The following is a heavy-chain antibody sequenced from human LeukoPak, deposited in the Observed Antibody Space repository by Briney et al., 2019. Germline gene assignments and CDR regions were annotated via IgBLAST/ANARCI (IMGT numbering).Heavy chain of an antibody. D-gene: IGHD3-22*01. J-gene: IGHJ4*02. CDR1: GFSLSTSGVG. V-gene: IGHV2-5*01. CDR3: AHRMHEEASITMIVVVADGDLSFDY. Sequence: SGPTLVNPTQTLTLTCTFSGFSLSTSGVGVGWIRQPPGKALEWLALIYWNDDKRYSPSLKSRLTITKDTSKNQVVLTMTNMDPVDTATYYCAHRMHEEASITMIVVVADGDLSFDYWGQGTLVTVSS. CDR2: IYWNDDK.